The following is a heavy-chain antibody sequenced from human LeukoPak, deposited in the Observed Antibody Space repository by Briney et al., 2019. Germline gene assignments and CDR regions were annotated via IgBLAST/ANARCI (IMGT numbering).Heavy chain of an antibody. V-gene: IGHV3-74*01. J-gene: IGHJ6*04. D-gene: IGHD3-10*02. Sequence: GGSLRLSCAASGFTFSSYWMHWVRQSPGKGLVWVSRINTDGSSTDYAHSVKGRFTISRDNAKNSLYLQMNSLRAEDTAVYYCAELGITMIGGVWGKGTTVTTSS. CDR2: INTDGSST. CDR3: AELGITMIGGV. CDR1: GFTFSSYW.